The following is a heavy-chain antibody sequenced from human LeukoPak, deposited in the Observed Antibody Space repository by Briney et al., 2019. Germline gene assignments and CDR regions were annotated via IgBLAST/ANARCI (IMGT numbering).Heavy chain of an antibody. J-gene: IGHJ4*02. CDR3: ARDGQLVGFDY. Sequence: ASVKVSCKASGYTFTSYGISWVRQAPGQGLEWMGWISAYNGNTNYAQKFQGRVTMTRDTSISTAYMELSRLRSDDTAVYYCARDGQLVGFDYWGQGTLVTVSS. CDR1: GYTFTSYG. CDR2: ISAYNGNT. D-gene: IGHD6-6*01. V-gene: IGHV1-18*01.